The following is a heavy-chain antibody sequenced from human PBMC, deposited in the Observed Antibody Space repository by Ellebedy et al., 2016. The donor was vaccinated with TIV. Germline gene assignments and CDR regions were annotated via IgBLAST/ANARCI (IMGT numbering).Heavy chain of an antibody. CDR1: GGSISSYY. Sequence: MPSETLSLTCTVSGGSISSYYWSWIRQPPGKGLEWIGYIYYSGSTNYNPSLKSRVTMSVDTSKNQFSLKLSSVTAADTAVYYCARAMVRGGPCGMDVWGQGTTVTVSS. J-gene: IGHJ6*02. CDR2: IYYSGST. D-gene: IGHD3-10*01. V-gene: IGHV4-59*12. CDR3: ARAMVRGGPCGMDV.